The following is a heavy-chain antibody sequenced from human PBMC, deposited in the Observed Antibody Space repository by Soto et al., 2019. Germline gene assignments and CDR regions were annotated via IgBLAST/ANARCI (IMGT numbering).Heavy chain of an antibody. Sequence: GGSLRLSCAASGFIFSDSAMHWVRQAPGKGLEWVAVIWYDGSNKYYADSVKGRFTISRDNSKNTLYLQMNSLRAEDTAVYYCARDTARAMVRIYYGMDVWGQGTTVTVS. V-gene: IGHV3-33*08. CDR3: ARDTARAMVRIYYGMDV. CDR1: GFIFSDSA. J-gene: IGHJ6*02. D-gene: IGHD3-10*01. CDR2: IWYDGSNK.